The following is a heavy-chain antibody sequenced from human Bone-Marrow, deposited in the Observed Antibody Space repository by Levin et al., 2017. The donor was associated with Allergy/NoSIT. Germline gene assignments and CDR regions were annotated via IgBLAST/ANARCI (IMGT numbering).Heavy chain of an antibody. CDR2: ITGSGDTT. J-gene: IGHJ4*02. CDR1: GLIFSICP. CDR3: AKVSWRGSDQSSDS. V-gene: IGHV3-23*01. D-gene: IGHD1-26*01. Sequence: RTGGSLRLSCTASGLIFSICPMSWVRQAPGKGLEWVSGITGSGDTTDYADSVKGRFTVSRDNFKNTLYLQMNSLRAEDTAVYYCAKVSWRGSDQSSDSWGQGTLVTVSS.